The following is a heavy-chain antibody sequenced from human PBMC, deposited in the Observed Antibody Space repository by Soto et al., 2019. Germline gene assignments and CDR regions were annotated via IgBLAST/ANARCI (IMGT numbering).Heavy chain of an antibody. Sequence: PGDSLKISCKGSGYSFASFWIGWVRQMPGKGLEWMGIIYPGDSDTRYSPSFQGQVTISADKSISTAYLQWSSLKASDTAMYYCAKYYGFWSGYSTPYYYYGMDVWGQGTTVTVSS. CDR2: IYPGDSDT. D-gene: IGHD3-3*01. CDR1: GYSFASFW. V-gene: IGHV5-51*01. CDR3: AKYYGFWSGYSTPYYYYGMDV. J-gene: IGHJ6*02.